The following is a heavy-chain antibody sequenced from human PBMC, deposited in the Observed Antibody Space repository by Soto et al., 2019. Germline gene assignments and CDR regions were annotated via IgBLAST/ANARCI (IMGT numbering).Heavy chain of an antibody. Sequence: GGSLRLSCAASGVTCSSYWMHWVRQTPGKGLVWVSRINSDGSSTSYADSVKGRFAISRDNAKNTLYLQMNSLRAEDTAVYYCARPKVSSGWSYDAFDIWGQGTMVTVSS. CDR3: ARPKVSSGWSYDAFDI. V-gene: IGHV3-74*01. CDR1: GVTCSSYW. J-gene: IGHJ3*02. CDR2: INSDGSST. D-gene: IGHD6-19*01.